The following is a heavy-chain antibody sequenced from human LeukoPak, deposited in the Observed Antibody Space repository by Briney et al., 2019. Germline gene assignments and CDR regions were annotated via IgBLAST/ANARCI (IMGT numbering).Heavy chain of an antibody. J-gene: IGHJ4*02. V-gene: IGHV4-4*02. CDR1: GGSISSSNW. CDR2: IYHSGST. Sequence: SGTLSLTCAVSGGSISSSNWWSWVRQPPGKGLEWIGEIYHSGSTNYNPSLKSRVTISVDKSKNQFSLKLSSVTAADTAVYYCARGRVYYGSGSYYKGPRPPFDYWGQGTLVTVSS. D-gene: IGHD3-10*01. CDR3: ARGRVYYGSGSYYKGPRPPFDY.